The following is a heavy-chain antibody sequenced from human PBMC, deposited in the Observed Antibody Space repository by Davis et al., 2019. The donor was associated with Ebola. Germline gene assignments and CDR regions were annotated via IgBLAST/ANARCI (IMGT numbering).Heavy chain of an antibody. CDR1: RFTFSSYA. CDR2: ISGSGGST. J-gene: IGHJ4*02. CDR3: AREKTMVQGVGGFDY. V-gene: IGHV3-23*01. Sequence: GESLKTSCASSRFTFSSYAMSLVRQAPGKGLEWVSAISGSGGSTYYADSGKGRFTISRVNSKNTLYLQMNSLRAEDTAVYYCAREKTMVQGVGGFDYWGQGTLVTVSS. D-gene: IGHD3-10*01.